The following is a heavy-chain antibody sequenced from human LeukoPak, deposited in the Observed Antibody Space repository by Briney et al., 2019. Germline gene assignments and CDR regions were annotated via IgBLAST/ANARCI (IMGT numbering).Heavy chain of an antibody. Sequence: SETLSLTCSVSGGSISSSSYYWGWIRQPAGKGLEWIGEIYYSGRAYYNSSLKSRLTISVDTSWNQFSLTLSSVTAADTGVYYCARRRYYDSTGYLDWGQGTLVSVST. V-gene: IGHV4-39*01. CDR1: GGSISSSSYY. D-gene: IGHD3-22*01. CDR3: ARRRYYDSTGYLD. CDR2: IYYSGRA. J-gene: IGHJ1*01.